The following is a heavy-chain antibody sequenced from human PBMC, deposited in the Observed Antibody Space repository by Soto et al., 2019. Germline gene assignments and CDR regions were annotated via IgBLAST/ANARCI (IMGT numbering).Heavy chain of an antibody. Sequence: GGSLRLSCAASGFTVSSNYMSWVRQAPGKGLEWVSVIYSGGSTYYADSVKGRFTISRDNSKNTLYLQMNSLRAEDTAVYYCARDRKPESGSSYYYGMDVWGQGTTVTVSS. CDR2: IYSGGST. CDR1: GFTVSSNY. J-gene: IGHJ6*02. CDR3: ARDRKPESGSSYYYGMDV. D-gene: IGHD1-26*01. V-gene: IGHV3-66*01.